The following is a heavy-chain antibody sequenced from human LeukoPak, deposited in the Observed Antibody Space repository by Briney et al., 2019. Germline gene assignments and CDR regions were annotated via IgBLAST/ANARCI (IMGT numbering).Heavy chain of an antibody. CDR1: GFIFNNYA. Sequence: GGSLRLSCAASGFIFNNYAIHWVRQAPGKGLDWVAVISYDGSSKYYADSLKGRFTISRDNSKNTLYLQMNSLRVEDTAVYYCAKDLGHDYVWGEANLYDSWGQGTLVTVSS. J-gene: IGHJ4*02. CDR2: ISYDGSSK. V-gene: IGHV3-30*04. CDR3: AKDLGHDYVWGEANLYDS. D-gene: IGHD3-16*01.